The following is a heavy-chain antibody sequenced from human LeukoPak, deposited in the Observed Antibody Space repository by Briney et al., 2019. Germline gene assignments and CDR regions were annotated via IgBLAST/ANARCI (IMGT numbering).Heavy chain of an antibody. V-gene: IGHV4-34*01. CDR3: ARTPYSSGWYRGKGAFDI. Sequence: KPSETLSLTCAVYGGSFSGYYWSWIRQPPGKGLEWIGEINHSGSTYYNPSLKSRVTISVDRSKNQFSLKLSSVTAADAAVYYCARTPYSSGWYRGKGAFDIWGQGTMVTVSS. CDR2: INHSGST. J-gene: IGHJ3*02. D-gene: IGHD6-19*01. CDR1: GGSFSGYY.